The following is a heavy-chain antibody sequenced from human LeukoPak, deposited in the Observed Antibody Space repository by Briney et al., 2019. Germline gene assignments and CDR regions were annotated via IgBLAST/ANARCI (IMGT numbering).Heavy chain of an antibody. Sequence: SGTLSLSCAVSGVSFSGYYWSWIRQPPGKGLEWIWEINHSGSTNYNPSLTSRVTISLDTSTNHFSPQLSSVTAAETAVYYSGRTLTAGFDYWGQGTLVTVSS. CDR3: GRTLTAGFDY. V-gene: IGHV4-34*01. CDR2: INHSGST. CDR1: GVSFSGYY. D-gene: IGHD3-9*01. J-gene: IGHJ4*02.